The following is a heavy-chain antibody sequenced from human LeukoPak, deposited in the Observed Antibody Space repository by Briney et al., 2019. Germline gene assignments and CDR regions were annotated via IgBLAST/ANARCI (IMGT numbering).Heavy chain of an antibody. Sequence: GSLRLSCATSGFIFDDYTMHWVRQVPGKGLEWVAVISYDGSNKYYADSVEGRFTISRDNSKNTLYLQMNSLRAEDTAVYYCANTQIAVAGTGDYWGQGTLVTVSS. CDR1: GFIFDDYT. V-gene: IGHV3-33*05. CDR3: ANTQIAVAGTGDY. CDR2: ISYDGSNK. J-gene: IGHJ4*02. D-gene: IGHD6-19*01.